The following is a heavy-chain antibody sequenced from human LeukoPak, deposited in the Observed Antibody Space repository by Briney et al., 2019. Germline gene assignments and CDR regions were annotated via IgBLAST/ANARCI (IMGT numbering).Heavy chain of an antibody. J-gene: IGHJ4*02. CDR3: AVTAAGTFPDY. CDR1: GFSVSSNY. Sequence: GGSLRLSCAASGFSVSSNYMSWVRQAPGKGLEWVSVIYSGGSTYYSDSVKGRFTISRDNSKNTLYLQMNSLRAEDTAVYYCAVTAAGTFPDYWGQGTLVTVSS. D-gene: IGHD6-13*01. V-gene: IGHV3-53*01. CDR2: IYSGGST.